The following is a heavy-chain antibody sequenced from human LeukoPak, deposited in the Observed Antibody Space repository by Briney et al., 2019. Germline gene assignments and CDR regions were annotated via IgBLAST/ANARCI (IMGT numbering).Heavy chain of an antibody. J-gene: IGHJ3*02. V-gene: IGHV4-38-2*02. D-gene: IGHD2-15*01. CDR2: IYYTGDT. CDR1: GYSINSGYY. Sequence: SETLSLTCTVSGYSINSGYYWGWVRQPPEKGLEWIGSIYYTGDTYYSPSLKSRVTISVDTSKNQFSLKLSSVTAADTAVYYCARAGGSYRGGAFDIWGQGTMVTVSS. CDR3: ARAGGSYRGGAFDI.